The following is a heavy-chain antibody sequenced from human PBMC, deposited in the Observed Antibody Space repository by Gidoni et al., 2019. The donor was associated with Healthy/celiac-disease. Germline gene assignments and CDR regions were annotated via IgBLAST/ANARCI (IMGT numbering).Heavy chain of an antibody. CDR1: GYTFTGYY. CDR3: ARVPLGYCTNGVCYYYYGMDV. V-gene: IGHV1-2*02. CDR2: INPNSGGT. D-gene: IGHD2-8*01. Sequence: QVQLVQSGAEVKKPGASVKVSCKASGYTFTGYYMHWVRQAPGQGLEWRGWINPNSGGTNYAQKFQGRVTMTRDTSISTAYMELSRLRSDDTAVYYCARVPLGYCTNGVCYYYYGMDVWGQGTTVTVSS. J-gene: IGHJ6*02.